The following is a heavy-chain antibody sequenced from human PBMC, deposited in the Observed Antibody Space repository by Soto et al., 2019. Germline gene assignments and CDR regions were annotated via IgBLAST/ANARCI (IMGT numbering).Heavy chain of an antibody. CDR1: GDSISGGPYF. Sequence: QVQLQESDPELVKPSHTLSLTCTVSGDSISGGPYFWTWIRQYPGNGLEWIGYTYYTGSSYYNPSLKSRHTISVDTSENQFSLQLNSVTAADTAVYYCARDRVRRDNKPYGIEVWGQGTTVTVSS. CDR3: ARDRVRRDNKPYGIEV. CDR2: TYYTGSS. D-gene: IGHD2-15*01. J-gene: IGHJ6*02. V-gene: IGHV4-31*03.